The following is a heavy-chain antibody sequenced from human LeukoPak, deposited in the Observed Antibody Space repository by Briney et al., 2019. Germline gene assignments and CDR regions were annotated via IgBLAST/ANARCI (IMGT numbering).Heavy chain of an antibody. CDR1: GFTVSSNY. J-gene: IGHJ6*03. CDR3: ARSLRVRGVPDYMGV. CDR2: IYSSGIT. Sequence: GGSLRLSCAASGFTVSSNYMSWVRQAPGKGLEWVSVIYSSGITYYADSVKGRFTISRDNSKNTLYLQMNSLSAEDTAVYYCARSLRVRGVPDYMGVWGKGTTVTISS. D-gene: IGHD3-10*01. V-gene: IGHV3-53*01.